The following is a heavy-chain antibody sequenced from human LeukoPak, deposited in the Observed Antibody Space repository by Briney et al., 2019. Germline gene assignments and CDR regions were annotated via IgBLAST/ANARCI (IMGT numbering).Heavy chain of an antibody. V-gene: IGHV3-43*02. CDR3: AKGLQNSSGYPVY. J-gene: IGHJ4*02. Sequence: GGSLRLSCAASGFTFDDYAMHWVRQAPGKGLEWVSLISGDGGSTYYADSVKGRFTISRDNSKNSLYLQMNSLRAEDTAVYYCAKGLQNSSGYPVYWGQGTLVTVSS. CDR1: GFTFDDYA. CDR2: ISGDGGST. D-gene: IGHD3-22*01.